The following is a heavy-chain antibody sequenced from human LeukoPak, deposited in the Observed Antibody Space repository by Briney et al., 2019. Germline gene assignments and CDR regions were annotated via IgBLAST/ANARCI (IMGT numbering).Heavy chain of an antibody. CDR2: ISGSGGST. Sequence: PGGSLRLSCAASGFTFSGYAMSWVRQAPGKGLEWVSAISGSGGSTYYADSVKGRFTISRDNSKNTLYLQMNSLRAEDTAVYYCANSAQVGATAGAFDYWGQGTLVTVSS. CDR3: ANSAQVGATAGAFDY. J-gene: IGHJ4*02. CDR1: GFTFSGYA. V-gene: IGHV3-23*01. D-gene: IGHD1-26*01.